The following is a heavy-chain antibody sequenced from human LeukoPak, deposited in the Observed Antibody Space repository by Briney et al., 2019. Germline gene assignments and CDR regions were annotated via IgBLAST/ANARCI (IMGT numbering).Heavy chain of an antibody. CDR1: GFTFSSYE. CDR2: ISSSGSTI. D-gene: IGHD3-22*01. J-gene: IGHJ4*02. Sequence: PGGSLRLSCAASGFTFSSYEMNWVRQAPGKGLEWVSYISSSGSTIYYADSVKGRFTISRDNAKNSLCLQMNSLRAEDTAVYYCARDFITLDYWGQGTLVTVSS. V-gene: IGHV3-48*03. CDR3: ARDFITLDY.